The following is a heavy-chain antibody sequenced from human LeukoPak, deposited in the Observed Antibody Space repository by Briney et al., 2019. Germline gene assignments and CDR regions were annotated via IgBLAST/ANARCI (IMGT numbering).Heavy chain of an antibody. V-gene: IGHV4-34*01. J-gene: IGHJ4*02. CDR2: INHSGST. CDR1: GVSISSYY. D-gene: IGHD3-16*02. Sequence: EASETLSLTCTVSGVSISSYYWSWIRQPPGKGLEWIGEINHSGSTNYNPSLKSRVTISVDTSKNQFSLKLSSVTAADTAVYYCASRGIVVATDYWGQGTLVTVSS. CDR3: ASRGIVVATDY.